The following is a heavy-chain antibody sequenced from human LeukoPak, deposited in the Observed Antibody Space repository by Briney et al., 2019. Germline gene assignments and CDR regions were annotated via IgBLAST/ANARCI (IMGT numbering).Heavy chain of an antibody. CDR1: GGSIRSYY. J-gene: IGHJ4*02. CDR2: IYSTGST. V-gene: IGHV4-4*07. Sequence: SETLSLTCTVSGGSIRSYYWSWIRQPAGKGLEWTGRIYSTGSTNYNPSLKSRVTMSVDTPKNQFSLKLSSVTAADTAVYYCARLFSYGSLIAARLGVSDYWGQGTLVTVSS. D-gene: IGHD6-6*01. CDR3: ARLFSYGSLIAARLGVSDY.